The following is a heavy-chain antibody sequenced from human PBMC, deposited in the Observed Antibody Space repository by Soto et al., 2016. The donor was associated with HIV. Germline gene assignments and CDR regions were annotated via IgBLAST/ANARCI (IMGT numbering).Heavy chain of an antibody. CDR1: GESFSGHF. V-gene: IGHV4-34*02. D-gene: IGHD1-1*01. CDR2: INHNGHV. CDR3: ARPLSGPTTGLRDFLY. Sequence: QVQLQQWGAGLVKPSETLSLTCAVYGESFSGHFWTWIRQAPGKGLEWIGEINHNGHVNCDPSLKSRVTISVDTSKNQFSLKITSVTAADTAVYYCARPLSGPTTGLRDFLYWGQGQPGHRLV. J-gene: IGHJ1*01.